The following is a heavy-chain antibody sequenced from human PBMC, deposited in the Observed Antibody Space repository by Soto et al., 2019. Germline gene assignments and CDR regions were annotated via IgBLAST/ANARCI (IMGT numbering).Heavy chain of an antibody. V-gene: IGHV3-23*04. Sequence: DVRLAESGGGLVQPGGYLILSCTTSGFSFASFAMTWVRQAPGKGLEWVATISGSDGKTYYADSVKGRFSISRDTSRNTLYLQMNSLRADDTAIYYGAKWSYLDYWGQGTRVTVSS. D-gene: IGHD3-3*01. J-gene: IGHJ4*02. CDR1: GFSFASFA. CDR3: AKWSYLDY. CDR2: ISGSDGKT.